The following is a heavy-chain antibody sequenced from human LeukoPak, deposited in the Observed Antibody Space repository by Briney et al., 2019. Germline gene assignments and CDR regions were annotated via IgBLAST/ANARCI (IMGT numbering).Heavy chain of an antibody. V-gene: IGHV3-64*01. Sequence: GGSLRLSCAASGFTFSTYPMHWVRQAPGKGLEYVSAISSNGGATYYANSVKGRFTISRDNSKNTLYLQMGSLRAEDMAVYYCARVRRQQLVRDAFDIWGQGTMVTVSS. CDR2: ISSNGGAT. CDR3: ARVRRQQLVRDAFDI. D-gene: IGHD6-13*01. J-gene: IGHJ3*02. CDR1: GFTFSTYP.